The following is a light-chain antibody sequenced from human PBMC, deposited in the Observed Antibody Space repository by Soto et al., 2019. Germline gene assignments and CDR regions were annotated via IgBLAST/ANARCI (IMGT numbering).Light chain of an antibody. Sequence: DIQMTQSPSTLSAYVGDRVTITCRASQSVNSWLAWYQQKPGRAPKLLIYSVSNLDSGVPSRFSGSGSGTEFTLTISSLQPDHFATYYCQQFSSYSRTFGQGAKVEMK. CDR3: QQFSSYSRT. CDR1: QSVNSW. CDR2: SVS. J-gene: IGKJ1*01. V-gene: IGKV1-5*01.